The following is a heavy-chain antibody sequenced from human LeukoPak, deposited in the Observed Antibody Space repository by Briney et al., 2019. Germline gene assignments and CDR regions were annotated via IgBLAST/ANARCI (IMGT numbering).Heavy chain of an antibody. D-gene: IGHD2-15*01. J-gene: IGHJ5*02. V-gene: IGHV4-61*02. Sequence: SETMSLICTVSGGSISRGSYYWRWLRQPAGTGLEWLGRIYTSGSTNYNPSLKSRVTISVDTSKNQFSLKLSSVTAADTAVYYCATRRVYCSGGSCYNWFDPWGQGTLVTVSS. CDR1: GGSISRGSYY. CDR3: ATRRVYCSGGSCYNWFDP. CDR2: IYTSGST.